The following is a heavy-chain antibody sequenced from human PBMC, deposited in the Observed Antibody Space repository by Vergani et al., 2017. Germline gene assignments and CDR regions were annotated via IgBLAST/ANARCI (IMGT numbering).Heavy chain of an antibody. D-gene: IGHD3-22*01. V-gene: IGHV3-30*03. CDR2: ISKDGTHD. CDR3: ARDGIDIVVSSSDYSHLLYY. J-gene: IGHJ4*02. Sequence: QVSLVETGGGVVQPGRSLTLTCSASVFGFKKFAMHWVRQAPVTGLEWVSTISKDGTHDYYEPSVRGRFAVSRDNFKNTMYLQMDRLTTDDTAVYFCARDGIDIVVSSSDYSHLLYYRVQGMLVTVSS. CDR1: VFGFKKFA.